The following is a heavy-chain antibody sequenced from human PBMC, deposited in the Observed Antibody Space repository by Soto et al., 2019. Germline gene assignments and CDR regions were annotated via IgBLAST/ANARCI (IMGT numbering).Heavy chain of an antibody. CDR3: AREGVGATSINFDY. V-gene: IGHV3-30-3*01. Sequence: PGGSLRFSCAASGFPFSSYAMHWVRQAPGKGLEWVAVISYDGSNKYYVDSVKGRFTISRDNSKNTLYLQMNSLRAEDTAVYYCAREGVGATSINFDYWGQGTLVTVSS. CDR2: ISYDGSNK. CDR1: GFPFSSYA. J-gene: IGHJ4*02. D-gene: IGHD1-26*01.